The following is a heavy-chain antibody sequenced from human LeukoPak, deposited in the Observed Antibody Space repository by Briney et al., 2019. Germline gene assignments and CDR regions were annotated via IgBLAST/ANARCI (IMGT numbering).Heavy chain of an antibody. CDR3: ARVTTIFGVDMYYFDY. CDR1: GGSISSNY. V-gene: IGHV4-59*01. Sequence: SETLSLTCTVSGGSISSNYWSWIRQPPGKGLEWIGYIHYSGSTSYKPSLKSRVSISLDTSKHQFSLKLSSVTAADTAVYYCARVTTIFGVDMYYFDYWGQGALIIVSS. CDR2: IHYSGST. D-gene: IGHD3-3*01. J-gene: IGHJ4*02.